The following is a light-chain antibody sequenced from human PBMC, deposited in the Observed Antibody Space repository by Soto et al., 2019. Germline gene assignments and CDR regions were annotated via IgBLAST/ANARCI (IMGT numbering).Light chain of an antibody. Sequence: QSALTQPASVSGSPGQSITIACTGTSSDVGSYNYVSWYQQHPGKAPNLVIYKVSNRPSGVSIRFSGSKSGNTASLTISGLQAEDEADYYCDSYTSSRAYVFGIGTKVTVL. CDR3: DSYTSSRAYV. J-gene: IGLJ1*01. CDR1: SSDVGSYNY. CDR2: KVS. V-gene: IGLV2-14*01.